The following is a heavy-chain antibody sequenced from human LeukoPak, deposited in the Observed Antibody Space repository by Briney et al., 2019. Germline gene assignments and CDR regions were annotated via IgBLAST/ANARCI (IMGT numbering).Heavy chain of an antibody. D-gene: IGHD5-18*01. Sequence: SETLSLTCTVSGGSISSSSYYWGWIRQPPGKGLEWIGSIYYSGSTYYNPSLKSRVTISVDTSKNQFSLKLSSVTAADTAVYYCATRGIRLEAAFDYWGQGTLVTVSS. CDR2: IYYSGST. CDR3: ATRGIRLEAAFDY. V-gene: IGHV4-39*07. J-gene: IGHJ4*02. CDR1: GGSISSSSYY.